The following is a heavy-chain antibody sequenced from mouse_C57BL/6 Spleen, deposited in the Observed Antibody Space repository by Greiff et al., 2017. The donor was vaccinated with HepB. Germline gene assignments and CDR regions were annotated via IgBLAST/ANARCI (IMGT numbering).Heavy chain of an antibody. CDR1: GYTFTSYW. V-gene: IGHV1-55*01. Sequence: QVQLQQPGAELVKPGASVKMSCKASGYTFTSYWITWVKQRPGQGLEWIGDIYPGSGSTNYNEKFKSKATLTVDTSSSTAYMQLSSLTSEDSAVYYCAKCGARCYYAVDYWGQGTSVTVSS. J-gene: IGHJ4*01. D-gene: IGHD3-1*01. CDR2: IYPGSGST. CDR3: AKCGARCYYAVDY.